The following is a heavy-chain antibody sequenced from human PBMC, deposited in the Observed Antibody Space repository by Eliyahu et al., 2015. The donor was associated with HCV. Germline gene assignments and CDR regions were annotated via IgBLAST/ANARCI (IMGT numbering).Heavy chain of an antibody. D-gene: IGHD3-3*01. V-gene: IGHV4-59*01. CDR2: IYYSGST. CDR1: GGSISSYY. CDR3: ARGGSQNYFWSGYYYYGMDV. Sequence: QVQLQESGPGLVKPSETLSLTCTVSGGSISSYYWXWIRQPPGKGLEWIGYIYYSGSTNYNPSLKSRITISVDTSKNQFSLKLTSVTAADTAVYYCARGGSQNYFWSGYYYYGMDVWGQGTTVTVSS. J-gene: IGHJ6*02.